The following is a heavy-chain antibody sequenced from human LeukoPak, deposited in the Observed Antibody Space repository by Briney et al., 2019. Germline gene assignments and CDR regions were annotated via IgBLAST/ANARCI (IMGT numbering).Heavy chain of an antibody. CDR3: ARGRVNYDSSGYYYRPFDY. CDR1: GGTFSSYA. J-gene: IGHJ4*02. V-gene: IGHV1-69*06. Sequence: SVKVSCKASGGTFSSYAISWVRQAPGQGLEWMGGIIPIFGTANYAQKFQGRVTITADKSTSTAYMELSSLRSEDTAVYYCARGRVNYDSSGYYYRPFDYWGQGTLVTVSS. CDR2: IIPIFGTA. D-gene: IGHD3-22*01.